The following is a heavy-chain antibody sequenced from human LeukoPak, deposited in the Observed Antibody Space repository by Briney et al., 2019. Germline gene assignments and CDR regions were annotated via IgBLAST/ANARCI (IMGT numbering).Heavy chain of an antibody. D-gene: IGHD3-10*01. CDR2: IYHSGST. V-gene: IGHV4-38-2*01. CDR1: GYSISSGYY. J-gene: IGHJ4*02. CDR3: AKIGYYYGPDY. Sequence: SETLSLTCAVSGYSISSGYYWGWIRQPPGKGLEWIGSIYHSGSTYYNPSLKSRVTISVDTSKNQFSLKLSSVTAADTAVYYCAKIGYYYGPDYWGQGTLLIVSS.